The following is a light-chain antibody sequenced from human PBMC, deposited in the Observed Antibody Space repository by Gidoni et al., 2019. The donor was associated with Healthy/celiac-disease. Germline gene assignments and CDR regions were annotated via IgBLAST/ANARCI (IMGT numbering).Light chain of an antibody. CDR2: EVS. J-gene: IGLJ3*02. Sequence: QSALTQPASVSGSPGQSITISCTGTSSGVGGYNYVSWYQQHPGKAPKLMIYEVSNRPSGVSNRFSGSKSGNTASLTISGLQAEDEADYYCSSYTSSSRVFGGGTKLTVL. CDR1: SSGVGGYNY. CDR3: SSYTSSSRV. V-gene: IGLV2-14*01.